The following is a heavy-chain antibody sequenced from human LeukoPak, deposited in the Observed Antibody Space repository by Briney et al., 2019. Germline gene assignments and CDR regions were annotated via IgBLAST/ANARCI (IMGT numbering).Heavy chain of an antibody. D-gene: IGHD3-22*01. J-gene: IGHJ4*02. CDR2: IYSGGST. V-gene: IGHV3-53*01. CDR1: GFTVSSNY. Sequence: GGSLRLSCAASGFTVSSNYMSWVRQAPGKGLEWVSVIYSGGSTYYADSVKGRFTISRDNAKNSLYLQMNSLRAEDTAVYYCARASYYYDSQSDYWGQGTLVTVSS. CDR3: ARASYYYDSQSDY.